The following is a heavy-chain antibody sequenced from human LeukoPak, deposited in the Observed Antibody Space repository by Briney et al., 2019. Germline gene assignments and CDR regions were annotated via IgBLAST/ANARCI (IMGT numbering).Heavy chain of an antibody. V-gene: IGHV4-59*01. Sequence: SETLSLTCTVSGGSIKSYYWTWIRQPPRKGLEWIGYIYYSGSTNYNPSLKSRVTISVDTSKNQFSLNLSSVTAADTAVYYCARGSGLYTDFDYWGQGTLVTVSS. CDR3: ARGSGLYTDFDY. D-gene: IGHD6-19*01. J-gene: IGHJ4*02. CDR1: GGSIKSYY. CDR2: IYYSGST.